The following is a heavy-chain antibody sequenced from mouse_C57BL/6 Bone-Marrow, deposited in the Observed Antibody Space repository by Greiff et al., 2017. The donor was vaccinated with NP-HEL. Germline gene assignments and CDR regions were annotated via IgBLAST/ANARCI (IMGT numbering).Heavy chain of an antibody. D-gene: IGHD2-1*01. CDR3: ARSIYYGNYGYWYFDV. CDR1: GYTFTSYW. CDR2: IDPSDSYT. V-gene: IGHV1-50*01. Sequence: VQLQQPGAELVKPGASVKLSCKASGYTFTSYWMQWVKQRPGQGLEWIGEIDPSDSYTNYNQKFKGKATLTVDTSSSTAYMQLSSLTSEDSAVYYCARSIYYGNYGYWYFDVWGTGTTVTVSS. J-gene: IGHJ1*03.